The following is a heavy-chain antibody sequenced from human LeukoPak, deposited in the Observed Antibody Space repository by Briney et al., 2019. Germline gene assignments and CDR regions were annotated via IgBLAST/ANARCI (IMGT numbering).Heavy chain of an antibody. CDR1: GYTFTNYD. CDR2: MHPSNGDT. CDR3: ARRVRGVVIFSRAQGSFDL. Sequence: ASVKVSCKASGYTFTNYDINWVRQATGQGLEWMGWMHPSNGDTGYAKKFQGRVTMTRNTSTTTAYMELSSLRSDDTAVYYCARRVRGVVIFSRAQGSFDLWGQGTLVTVSS. V-gene: IGHV1-8*01. D-gene: IGHD3-10*01. J-gene: IGHJ3*01.